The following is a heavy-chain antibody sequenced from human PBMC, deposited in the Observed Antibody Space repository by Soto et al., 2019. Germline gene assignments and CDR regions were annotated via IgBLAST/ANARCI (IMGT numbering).Heavy chain of an antibody. CDR1: GGTFSSYT. J-gene: IGHJ4*02. V-gene: IGHV1-69*08. Sequence: QVQLVQSGAEVKKPGSSVKVSCKASGGTFSSYTISWVRQAPGQGLEWMGRIIPILGIANYAQKSQGRVTITADKSTSTAYMELSSLRSEDTAVYYCARDKGPRGGSSIGCDYWGQGTLVTVSS. D-gene: IGHD2-15*01. CDR2: IIPILGIA. CDR3: ARDKGPRGGSSIGCDY.